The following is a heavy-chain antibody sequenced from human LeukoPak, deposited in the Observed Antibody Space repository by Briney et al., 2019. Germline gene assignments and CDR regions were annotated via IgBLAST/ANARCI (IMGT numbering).Heavy chain of an antibody. V-gene: IGHV6-1*01. D-gene: IGHD3-9*01. CDR2: TYYRSKWYN. CDR1: GDSVSSNSAA. Sequence: SQTLSLTCAISGDSVSSNSAAWNWIRQSPSRGLEWLGRTYYRSKWYNDYAVSVKSRITINPDTSKNQFSLQLNSVTPEDTAVYYCARTSVYYDILTGYYLEDYFDYWGQGTLVTVSS. J-gene: IGHJ4*02. CDR3: ARTSVYYDILTGYYLEDYFDY.